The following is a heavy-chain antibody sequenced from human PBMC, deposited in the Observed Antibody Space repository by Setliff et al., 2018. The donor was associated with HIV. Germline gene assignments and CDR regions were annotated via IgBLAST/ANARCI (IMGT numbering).Heavy chain of an antibody. J-gene: IGHJ4*02. Sequence: GGSLRLSCAASGFTFGDYAMNWVRQTPGKGLEWVGFIGSKPYGGTTEYAASVKGRFTISRDDSKSIAYLQMNSLKTDDTAVYYCSADTEDSYNFYNCDYWGPGIQVTVSS. CDR3: SADTEDSYNFYNCDY. V-gene: IGHV3-49*04. CDR2: IGSKPYGGTT. D-gene: IGHD1-1*01. CDR1: GFTFGDYA.